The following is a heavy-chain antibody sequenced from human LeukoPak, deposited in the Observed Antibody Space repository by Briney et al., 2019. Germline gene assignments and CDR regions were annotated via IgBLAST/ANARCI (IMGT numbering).Heavy chain of an antibody. CDR3: TTVFGYSSGWYFDAFDI. Sequence: GGSLRLSCTASGFTFGDYAMSWFRQAPGKGLEWVGFIRSKAYGGTTEYAVSVKGRFTISRDDSKSIAYLQMNSLKTEDTAVYYCTTVFGYSSGWYFDAFDIWGQGTMVTVSS. D-gene: IGHD6-19*01. CDR2: IRSKAYGGTT. CDR1: GFTFGDYA. J-gene: IGHJ3*02. V-gene: IGHV3-49*03.